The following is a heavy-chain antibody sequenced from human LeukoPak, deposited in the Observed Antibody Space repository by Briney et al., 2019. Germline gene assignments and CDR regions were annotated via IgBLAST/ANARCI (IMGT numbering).Heavy chain of an antibody. CDR2: IIPIFGTA. J-gene: IGHJ4*02. CDR3: ARDYYDSSGYYYAHDY. Sequence: SVKDSCKASGGTFSSYAISWVRQAPGQGLEWMGRIIPIFGTANYAQKFQGRVTITTDESTSTAYMELSSLRSEDTAVYYCARDYYDSSGYYYAHDYWGQGTLVTVSS. CDR1: GGTFSSYA. D-gene: IGHD3-22*01. V-gene: IGHV1-69*05.